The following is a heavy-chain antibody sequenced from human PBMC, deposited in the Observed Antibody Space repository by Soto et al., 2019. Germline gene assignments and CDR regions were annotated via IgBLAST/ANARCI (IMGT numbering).Heavy chain of an antibody. V-gene: IGHV4-59*02. CDR3: ARESAGSGKNNWFDP. CDR2: IHYSGGT. CDR1: GGSVTSHY. D-gene: IGHD3-10*01. J-gene: IGHJ5*02. Sequence: SETLSLTCTVYGGSVTSHYWSWIWQPPGKGLEWIGFIHYSGGTKYNPSLESRVTMSVDTSQNQLSLRLNSVTAADTAVYYCARESAGSGKNNWFDPWGLGILVTVS.